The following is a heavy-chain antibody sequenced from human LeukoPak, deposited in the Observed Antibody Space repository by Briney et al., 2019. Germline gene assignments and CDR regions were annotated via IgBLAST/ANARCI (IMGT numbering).Heavy chain of an antibody. J-gene: IGHJ4*02. CDR2: VIPIVDVT. Sequence: SVKVSCKASGGTFSNFAFSWVRQAPGQGLQWVGRVIPIVDVTSYAQNFKGRVTITADESTTTAYMELSSLRSEDTAVYYCAREMGDREFYFDYWGQGTLVTVSS. V-gene: IGHV1-69*04. CDR1: GGTFSNFA. D-gene: IGHD3-10*01. CDR3: AREMGDREFYFDY.